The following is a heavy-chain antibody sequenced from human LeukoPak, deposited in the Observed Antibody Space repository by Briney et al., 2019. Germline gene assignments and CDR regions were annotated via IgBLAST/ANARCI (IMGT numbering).Heavy chain of an antibody. D-gene: IGHD6-19*01. CDR3: ARFEYTSAWRPFDY. V-gene: IGHV3-7*04. Sequence: PGGSLRLSCAASGFTFSGHWMSWVRQAPGKGLECVGNIKQDGSDKYYVDSVKGRFTISRDNVKNSLYLQMNSLRADDTAVYYCARFEYTSAWRPFDYWGQGTLVTVSS. J-gene: IGHJ4*02. CDR1: GFTFSGHW. CDR2: IKQDGSDK.